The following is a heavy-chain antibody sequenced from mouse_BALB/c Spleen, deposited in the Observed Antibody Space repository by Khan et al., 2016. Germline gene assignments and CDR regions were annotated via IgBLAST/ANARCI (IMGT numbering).Heavy chain of an antibody. Sequence: EVKLLESGGGLVQPGGSLKLSCAASGFDFSRYWMSWVRQAPGKGLEWIGEINPDSSTINYTPSLKDKFIISRDNAKNTLYLQMSTVRSEDTALYYCARPGYGSSYPFAYWGQGTLVTVSA. CDR1: GFDFSRYW. CDR3: ARPGYGSSYPFAY. CDR2: INPDSSTI. D-gene: IGHD1-1*01. V-gene: IGHV4-1*02. J-gene: IGHJ3*01.